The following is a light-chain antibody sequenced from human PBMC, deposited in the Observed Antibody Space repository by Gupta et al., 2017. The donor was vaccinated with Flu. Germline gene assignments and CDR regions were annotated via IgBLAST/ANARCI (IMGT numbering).Light chain of an antibody. CDR2: SAS. CDR3: QQTQTFPRT. CDR1: QDISNG. Sequence: DIQMTQFPSSVSASVGDRVTLTCRASQDISNGVVWYQQLPGKAPKILIFSASTLASGVPSRFNGSGSGTEFTLTINSLQAEDFATYFCQQTQTFPRTFGQGTRLEVK. V-gene: IGKV1-12*01. J-gene: IGKJ1*01.